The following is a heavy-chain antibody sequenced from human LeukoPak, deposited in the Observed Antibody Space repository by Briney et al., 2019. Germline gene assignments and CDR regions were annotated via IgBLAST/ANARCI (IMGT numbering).Heavy chain of an antibody. V-gene: IGHV3-30-3*01. CDR2: ISYDGSNK. J-gene: IGHJ4*02. CDR3: ARDTYDSSGYYAPFDY. CDR1: GFTFSSYA. Sequence: PGGSLRFSCAASGFTFSSYAMHWVRQAPGKGLEWVAVISYDGSNKYYADSVKGRFTISRDNSKNTLYLQMNSLRTEDTAVYYCARDTYDSSGYYAPFDYWGQGTLVTVSS. D-gene: IGHD3-22*01.